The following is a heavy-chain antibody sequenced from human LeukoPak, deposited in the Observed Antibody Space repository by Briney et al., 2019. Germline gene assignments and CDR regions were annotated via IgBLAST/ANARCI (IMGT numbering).Heavy chain of an antibody. CDR2: IWYDGSNK. J-gene: IGHJ4*02. Sequence: PGRSLRLSCAASGFTFSSYGMHWVRQAPGKGLEWVAVIWYDGSNKYYADSVKGRFTISRDNSKNTLYLQMNSLRAEDTAVYYCAKGAKGGYSSSWYDYWGQGTLVTVSS. CDR3: AKGAKGGYSSSWYDY. D-gene: IGHD6-13*01. V-gene: IGHV3-33*06. CDR1: GFTFSSYG.